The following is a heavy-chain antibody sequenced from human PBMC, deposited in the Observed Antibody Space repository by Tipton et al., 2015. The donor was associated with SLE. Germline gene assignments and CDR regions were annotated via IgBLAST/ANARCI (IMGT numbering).Heavy chain of an antibody. J-gene: IGHJ4*02. Sequence: QSGAEVKKPGESLKISCKGSGYMFSSYWIAWVRQMPGKGLEWMGTIYPGDSDTRSSPSFQGQVSISADKSISTAYLQWSSLKASDIGMYYCARLGNGGSSFDYWGQGTLVTVSS. V-gene: IGHV5-51*01. CDR3: ARLGNGGSSFDY. CDR1: GYMFSSYW. CDR2: IYPGDSDT. D-gene: IGHD1-26*01.